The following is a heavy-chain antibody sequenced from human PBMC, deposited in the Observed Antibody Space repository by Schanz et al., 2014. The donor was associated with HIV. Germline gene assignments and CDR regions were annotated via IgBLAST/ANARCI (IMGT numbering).Heavy chain of an antibody. J-gene: IGHJ3*02. V-gene: IGHV1-69*01. D-gene: IGHD6-6*01. CDR3: ARGLGDSSSSEPFDI. Sequence: QVQLVQSGAEVKKTGSPVKVSCKAFGGSFSYYAINWVRQAPGQGLEWMGGIIPIFGTANYAQKFQGRVTITADESTSTAYMELRSLRSEDTAVYYCARGLGDSSSSEPFDIWGQGTKVTVSS. CDR1: GGSFSYYA. CDR2: IIPIFGTA.